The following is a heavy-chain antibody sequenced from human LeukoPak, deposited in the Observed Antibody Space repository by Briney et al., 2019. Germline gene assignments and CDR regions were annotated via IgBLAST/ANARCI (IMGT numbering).Heavy chain of an antibody. CDR3: ARHIDYESSGYYYVPDCYYYYGMEV. D-gene: IGHD3-22*01. V-gene: IGHV4-39*01. J-gene: IGHJ6*02. Sequence: PSETLSLTCTVSGGSISSNSYYWVRLPQPQGKGLEWTRSSYYSGSTYYNPALRSRVTITEDTSKNQFSLMLSSVTAAAAAVYYCARHIDYESSGYYYVPDCYYYYGMEVWGQGPTVTVPS. CDR2: SYYSGST. CDR1: GGSISSNSYY.